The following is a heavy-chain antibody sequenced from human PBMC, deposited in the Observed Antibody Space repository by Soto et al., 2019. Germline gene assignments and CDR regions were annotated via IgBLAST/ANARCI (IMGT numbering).Heavy chain of an antibody. D-gene: IGHD3-22*01. CDR1: GYTFITYG. J-gene: IGHJ4*02. Sequence: QVQLVQSGAEVKKPGASVKVSCKASGYTFITYGVSWVRQDPGQGLDWLGWISTYNGNTRYADRLQGRVTMTTETTTNTAYMELRNLRSDDTAVYYCARGPTDYYDNSANYFLDYWGQGTLVTVSS. CDR3: ARGPTDYYDNSANYFLDY. CDR2: ISTYNGNT. V-gene: IGHV1-18*01.